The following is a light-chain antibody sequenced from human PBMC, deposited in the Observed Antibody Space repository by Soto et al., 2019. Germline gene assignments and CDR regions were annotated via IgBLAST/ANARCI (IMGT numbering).Light chain of an antibody. CDR3: SSYSDSSTL. J-gene: IGLJ3*02. CDR1: SSDVGYYNY. V-gene: IGLV2-14*01. CDR2: DVS. Sequence: QSALTQPASVSGSPGQSSTISCTGSSSDVGYYNYVSWYQQHPGKAPKLIIYDVSDRPSGVSNRFSGSKSANTASLTISGLQAEDEADYYCSSYSDSSTLFGGGTKLTVL.